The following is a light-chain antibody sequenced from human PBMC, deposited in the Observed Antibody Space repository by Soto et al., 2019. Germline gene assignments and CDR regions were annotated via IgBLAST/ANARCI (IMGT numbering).Light chain of an antibody. CDR1: QSFSSY. CDR2: AAS. V-gene: IGKV1-39*01. CDR3: QQSDSTPLT. Sequence: DVQMTQSQPSLSASVAYRGTITCRASQSFSSYLNWYQQKPGKAPKLLIYAASSLQSGVPSRFSGSGSGTDFTLTISSLQPEDFATYYCQQSDSTPLTFGGGTNVDI. J-gene: IGKJ4*01.